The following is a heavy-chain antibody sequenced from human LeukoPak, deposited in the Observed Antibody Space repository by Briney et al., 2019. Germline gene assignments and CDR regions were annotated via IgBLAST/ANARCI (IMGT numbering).Heavy chain of an antibody. J-gene: IGHJ5*02. Sequence: SETLSLTCAVSGGSISSSNWWSWVRQPPGKGLEWIGEIYHSGSTNYNPSLKSRVTISVDKSKNQFSLKLSSVTAADTAVYYCARVPKKSSIAARPKGWFDPWGQGTLVTVSS. CDR3: ARVPKKSSIAARPKGWFDP. CDR1: GGSISSSNW. CDR2: IYHSGST. V-gene: IGHV4-4*02. D-gene: IGHD6-6*01.